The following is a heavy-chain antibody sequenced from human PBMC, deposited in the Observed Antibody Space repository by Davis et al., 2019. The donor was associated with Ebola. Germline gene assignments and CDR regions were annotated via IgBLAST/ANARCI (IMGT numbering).Heavy chain of an antibody. CDR3: ARHTPYSRTNNGMDV. CDR2: IYTGDSDI. V-gene: IGHV5-51*01. Sequence: GGSLRLSCKDSGNSFTSHWIGWVRQMPGKGLDWLGIIYTGDSDIRYNPSFQGQVTFSVDKSITTAYLQWSSLKASDTAIYYCARHTPYSRTNNGMDVWGQGTTVTVSS. CDR1: GNSFTSHW. D-gene: IGHD6-13*01. J-gene: IGHJ6*02.